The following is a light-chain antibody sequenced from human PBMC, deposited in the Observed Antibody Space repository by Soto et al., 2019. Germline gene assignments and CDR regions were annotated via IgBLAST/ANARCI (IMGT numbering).Light chain of an antibody. CDR1: QSISNF. CDR2: GAS. V-gene: IGKV1-39*01. Sequence: DIQMTQSPSSLSASVGDRVTITCRASQSISNFLTWYQQKPGKAPNLLIYGASSLQSGVPSRFSGSGAGTDFTRTIPSLQPEDFATYYCQQSYNTPPYTFGQGTRLEIK. CDR3: QQSYNTPPYT. J-gene: IGKJ2*01.